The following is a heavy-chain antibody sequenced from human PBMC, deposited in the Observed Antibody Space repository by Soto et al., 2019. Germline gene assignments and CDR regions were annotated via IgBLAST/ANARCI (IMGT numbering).Heavy chain of an antibody. Sequence: EVQLLESGGGLVQPGGSLRLSCAASGFTLNSHAMSWVRQAPGKGLEWVSVITGSDGSTYYADSVKGRFTISRDNSKNTLYLQMNSLRAEDTAVYYCAKVNPYGDYGDWFDPWGQGTLVTVSS. D-gene: IGHD4-17*01. CDR1: GFTLNSHA. CDR3: AKVNPYGDYGDWFDP. V-gene: IGHV3-23*01. J-gene: IGHJ5*02. CDR2: ITGSDGST.